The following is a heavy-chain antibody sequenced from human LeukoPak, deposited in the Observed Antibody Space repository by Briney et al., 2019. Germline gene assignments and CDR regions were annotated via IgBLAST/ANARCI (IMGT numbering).Heavy chain of an antibody. J-gene: IGHJ4*02. D-gene: IGHD5-24*01. CDR3: AKDLLLRQFVLDF. V-gene: IGHV3-30*02. CDR1: GFTFTGYG. Sequence: PPGGSLRLSCAVSGFTFTGYGMHWVRQAPGRGLEWVAFTLYDGSSQYYPDSLRGRFTISRDNSKNTLSLQMNNLTHDDTAVYYCAKDLLLRQFVLDFWGQGTPVTVSS. CDR2: TLYDGSSQ.